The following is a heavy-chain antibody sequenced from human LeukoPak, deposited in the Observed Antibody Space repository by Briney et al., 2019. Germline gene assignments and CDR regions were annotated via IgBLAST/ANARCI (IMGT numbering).Heavy chain of an antibody. CDR3: AVITMVRGVIIKGPSLRY. D-gene: IGHD3-10*01. CDR1: GFTFSSYA. V-gene: IGHV3-30-3*01. J-gene: IGHJ4*02. CDR2: ISYDGSNK. Sequence: PGGSLRLSCAASGFTFSSYAMHWVRQAPGKGLEWVAVISYDGSNKYYADSVKGRFTISRDNSKNTLYLQMNSLRAEDTAVYYCAVITMVRGVIIKGPSLRYWGQGTLVTVSS.